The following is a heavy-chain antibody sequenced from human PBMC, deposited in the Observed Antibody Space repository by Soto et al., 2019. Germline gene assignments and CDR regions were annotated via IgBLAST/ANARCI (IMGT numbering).Heavy chain of an antibody. CDR3: AIPLPKQQLVRGAFDH. V-gene: IGHV1-69*01. Sequence: QVQLVQSGAEVKKPGSSVKLSCKTSGGTFRNYAINWVRQAPGQGLEWMGGSIPVFGTANYAQTFQVRFTITADESTSTAYMELSSLRSEDTAVYYCAIPLPKQQLVRGAFDHWGQGTLITVAS. J-gene: IGHJ4*02. CDR2: SIPVFGTA. D-gene: IGHD6-13*01. CDR1: GGTFRNYA.